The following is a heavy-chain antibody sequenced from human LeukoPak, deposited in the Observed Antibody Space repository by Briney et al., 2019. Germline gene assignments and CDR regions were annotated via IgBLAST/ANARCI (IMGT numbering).Heavy chain of an antibody. Sequence: QPGGSLRLSCAGSGFTFSSYWMSWVRQAPGKGLEWVANIKQDGSEKYYVDSVKGRFTISRDNAKNPLYLQMNSLRAEETAVYYCARDEHYSSGWYDRPPAGDYWRQGTLVTVSS. CDR3: ARDEHYSSGWYDRPPAGDY. CDR1: GFTFSSYW. J-gene: IGHJ4*02. V-gene: IGHV3-7*01. CDR2: IKQDGSEK. D-gene: IGHD6-19*01.